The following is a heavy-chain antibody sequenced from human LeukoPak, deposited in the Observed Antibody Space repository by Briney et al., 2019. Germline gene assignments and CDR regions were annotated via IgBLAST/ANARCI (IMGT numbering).Heavy chain of an antibody. Sequence: SETLSLTCIVSVGSISTYYWCWIWQPPGKGLECIGYIYNSGSTNYNPSLKSRVTISVDTSKNKFSLTLSSVTAADTAVYYCARGGYSYGYDDDFDYWGQGTLVTVSS. D-gene: IGHD5-18*01. J-gene: IGHJ4*02. CDR1: VGSISTYY. CDR3: ARGGYSYGYDDDFDY. V-gene: IGHV4-59*01. CDR2: IYNSGST.